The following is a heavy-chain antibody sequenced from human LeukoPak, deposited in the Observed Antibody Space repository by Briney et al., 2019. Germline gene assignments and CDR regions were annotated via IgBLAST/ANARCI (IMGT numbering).Heavy chain of an antibody. CDR2: ISSSSSYI. V-gene: IGHV3-21*04. CDR1: GFTFSSYS. D-gene: IGHD7-27*01. Sequence: GGSLRLSCAASGFTFSSYSMNWVRQAPGKGLEWVSSISSSSSYIYYADSVKGRFTISRDNPENTLYLQMNTLRAEDTAVYYCTKTGGPWDWGQGTLVTVSS. CDR3: TKTGGPWD. J-gene: IGHJ4*02.